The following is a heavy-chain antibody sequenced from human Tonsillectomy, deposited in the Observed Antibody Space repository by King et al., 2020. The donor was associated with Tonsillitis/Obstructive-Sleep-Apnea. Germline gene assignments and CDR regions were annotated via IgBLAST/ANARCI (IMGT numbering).Heavy chain of an antibody. CDR2: ISYDGSSK. V-gene: IGHV3-30-3*01. D-gene: IGHD1-26*01. J-gene: IGHJ4*02. CDR1: GFTFSSYA. Sequence: VQLVESGGGVVQPGRSLRLSCAASGFTFSSYAMHWVRQAPGKGLEWVAVISYDGSSKYYADSVKGRFTISRDNSKNTLYLQMNSLRAEDTAVYYCARDREPRFDYWGQGTLVTVSS. CDR3: ARDREPRFDY.